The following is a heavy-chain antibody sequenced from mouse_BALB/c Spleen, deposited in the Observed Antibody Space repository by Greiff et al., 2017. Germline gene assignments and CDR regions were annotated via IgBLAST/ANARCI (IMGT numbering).Heavy chain of an antibody. Sequence: QVQLQQSGAELVRPGSSVKISCKASGYAFSSYWMNWVKQRPGQGLEWIGQIYPGDGDTNYNGKFKGKATLTADKSSNTAYMQLSSLTSEDSAVYFCARGGGLRRYFDVWGAGTTVTVSS. CDR3: ARGGGLRRYFDV. J-gene: IGHJ1*01. D-gene: IGHD2-2*01. CDR1: GYAFSSYW. V-gene: IGHV1-80*01. CDR2: IYPGDGDT.